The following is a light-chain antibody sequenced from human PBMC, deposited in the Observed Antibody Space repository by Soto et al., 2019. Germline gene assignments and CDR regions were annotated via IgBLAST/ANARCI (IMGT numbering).Light chain of an antibody. CDR2: AAS. Sequence: DIQMTQSPSSLSASLGDRVTITCRASQTISRYFNWYQQKPGTAPKLLIYAASSLQSGVPSRFSGSGSGTDFTLTISSLQPEDFATYYCQQSYSTLLTFGGGTKVDIK. V-gene: IGKV1-39*01. CDR1: QTISRY. J-gene: IGKJ4*01. CDR3: QQSYSTLLT.